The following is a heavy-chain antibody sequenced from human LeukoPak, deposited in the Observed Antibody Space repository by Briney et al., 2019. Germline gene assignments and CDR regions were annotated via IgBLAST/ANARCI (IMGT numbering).Heavy chain of an antibody. CDR2: IYSGGST. V-gene: IGHV3-53*01. J-gene: IGHJ4*02. CDR3: ANLGSRYYFDY. D-gene: IGHD1-26*01. CDR1: GFTASSNY. Sequence: GGSLRLSCAASGFTASSNYMSWVRQAPGKGLEWVSVIYSGGSTYYADSVKGRFTISRDNSKNTLYLQMNSLRAEDTAVYYCANLGSRYYFDYWGQGTLVTVSS.